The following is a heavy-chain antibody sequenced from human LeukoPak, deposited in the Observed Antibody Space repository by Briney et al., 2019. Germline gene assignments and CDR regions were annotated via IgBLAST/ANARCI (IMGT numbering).Heavy chain of an antibody. CDR2: ISGSGDGA. V-gene: IGHV3-23*01. Sequence: GGSLRLSCAASGYTFSTYAMSWVRQAPGKGLQWVSLISGSGDGAHYADSVKGRFTISRDNSKNTVYLQMTNLRAEDTAVYYCAKGYIQLWWFDYWGQGTLVTVSS. CDR1: GYTFSTYA. D-gene: IGHD2-21*01. CDR3: AKGYIQLWWFDY. J-gene: IGHJ4*02.